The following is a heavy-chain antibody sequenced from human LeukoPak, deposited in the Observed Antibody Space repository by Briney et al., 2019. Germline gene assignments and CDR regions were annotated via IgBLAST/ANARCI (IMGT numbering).Heavy chain of an antibody. J-gene: IGHJ5*02. Sequence: PGGSLRLSCAASGFTVSRNYMSWVRQAPGKGLEWVSVLYSGGSTNYADSVKGRFTISRDNSKNTLYLQMNSLRAEDTAVYYCAKDCYGSGSLYNWFDPWGQGTLVTVSS. CDR2: LYSGGST. CDR1: GFTVSRNY. D-gene: IGHD3-10*01. CDR3: AKDCYGSGSLYNWFDP. V-gene: IGHV3-53*05.